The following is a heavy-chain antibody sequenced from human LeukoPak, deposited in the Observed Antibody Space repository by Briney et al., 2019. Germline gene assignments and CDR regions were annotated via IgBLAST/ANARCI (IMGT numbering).Heavy chain of an antibody. D-gene: IGHD2-2*01. CDR3: ARWGIVVVPAAHFDY. CDR2: INPNSGGT. CDR1: GYTFTGYY. V-gene: IGHV1-2*02. J-gene: IGHJ4*02. Sequence: ASVTVSCKASGYTFTGYYMHWVRQAPGQGLEWMGWINPNSGGTNYAQKFQGRVTMTRDTSISTAYMELSRLRSDDTAVYYCARWGIVVVPAAHFDYWGQGTLVTVSS.